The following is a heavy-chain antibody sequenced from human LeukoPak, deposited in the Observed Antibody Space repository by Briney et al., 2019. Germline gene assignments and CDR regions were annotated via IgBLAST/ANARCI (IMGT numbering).Heavy chain of an antibody. CDR2: ISVSGSST. J-gene: IGHJ4*02. Sequence: GGSLRLSCAASGITFSSYAMGWVRQAPGKGLEWVSAISVSGSSTDYADPVKGRFTISRDNSKSTLYLQMNSLRAEDTAVYYCAARYYYDSSGSHSPYWGQGTLVTVPS. D-gene: IGHD3-22*01. V-gene: IGHV3-23*01. CDR3: AARYYYDSSGSHSPY. CDR1: GITFSSYA.